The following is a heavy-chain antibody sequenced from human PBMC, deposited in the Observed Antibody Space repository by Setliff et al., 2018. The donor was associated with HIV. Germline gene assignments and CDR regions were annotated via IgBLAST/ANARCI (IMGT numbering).Heavy chain of an antibody. CDR1: GGSITTSNFY. D-gene: IGHD4-4*01. Sequence: PSETLSLTCTVSGGSITTSNFYWGWIRQPPGKGLEWIGDIYYSGSSHYNPSLKSRVTVSVDTSRNQFSLRLSSVTAADTAVYYCATMYSNYGRYYYYYMDVWGKGTTVTSP. CDR3: ATMYSNYGRYYYYYMDV. V-gene: IGHV4-39*07. J-gene: IGHJ6*03. CDR2: IYYSGSS.